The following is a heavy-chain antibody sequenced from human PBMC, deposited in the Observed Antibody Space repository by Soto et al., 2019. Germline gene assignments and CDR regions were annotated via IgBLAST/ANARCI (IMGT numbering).Heavy chain of an antibody. CDR1: GYSISSGYY. V-gene: IGHV4-38-2*01. J-gene: IGHJ4*02. D-gene: IGHD2-8*01. CDR3: ATSVITNTDFDY. CDR2: IYHSGST. Sequence: ETLSLTCAVSGYSISSGYYWGWIRQPPGKGLEWIGSIYHSGSTYYNPSLKSRVTISVDTSKNQFSLKLSSVTAADTAVYYCATSVITNTDFDYWGQGTLVTVSS.